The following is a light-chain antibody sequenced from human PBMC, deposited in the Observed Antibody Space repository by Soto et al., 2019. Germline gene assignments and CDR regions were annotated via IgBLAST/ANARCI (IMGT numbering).Light chain of an antibody. V-gene: IGLV2-23*01. CDR3: CSYAGSSTYV. CDR1: SSDVGSYNL. Sequence: QSALTQPASVSGSPGQSITISCTGTSSDVGSYNLVSWYQHHPGKAPKLMIFEGSERPSGVSNRFSGSKSSNTASLTISGLQAEDEADYYCCSYAGSSTYVFGTGTKLTVL. J-gene: IGLJ1*01. CDR2: EGS.